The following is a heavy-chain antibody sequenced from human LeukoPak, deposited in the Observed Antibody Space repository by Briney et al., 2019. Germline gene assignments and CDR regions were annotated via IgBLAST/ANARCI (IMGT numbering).Heavy chain of an antibody. D-gene: IGHD4-17*01. Sequence: SVKVSCKASGGTFSSYAISWVRQAPGQGLEWMGGIIPIFGTANYAQKFQGRVTITADESTSTAYMELSSLRSEDTAVYYCARDRTMTTVPWYFDLWGRGTLVTVSS. CDR3: ARDRTMTTVPWYFDL. CDR2: IIPIFGTA. CDR1: GGTFSSYA. V-gene: IGHV1-69*13. J-gene: IGHJ2*01.